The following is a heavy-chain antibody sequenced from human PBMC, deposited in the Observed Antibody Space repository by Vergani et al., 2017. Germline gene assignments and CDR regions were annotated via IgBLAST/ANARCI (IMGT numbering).Heavy chain of an antibody. CDR1: GGTFSSYA. J-gene: IGHJ6*03. CDR3: ASRDITIFGVVIIRGYYYYYFDV. V-gene: IGHV1-69*01. Sequence: QVQLVQSGAEVKKPGSSVKVSCKASGGTFSSYAISWVRQAPGQGLEWMGGIIPIFGTANYAQKFQGRVTITADESTSTAYMGLSSLRSEDTAVYYCASRDITIFGVVIIRGYYYYYFDVWGKGTTVTVSS. CDR2: IIPIFGTA. D-gene: IGHD3-3*01.